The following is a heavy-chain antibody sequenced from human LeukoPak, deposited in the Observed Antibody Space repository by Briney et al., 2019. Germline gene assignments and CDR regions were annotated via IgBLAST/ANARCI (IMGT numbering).Heavy chain of an antibody. Sequence: GGSLRLSCAASGFTVSSNYMSWVRQAPGKGLEWVAVISYDGSNKYYADSVKGRFTISRDNSKNTLYLQMNSLRAEDTAVYYCARGGLSTRPDAFDIWGQGTMVTVSS. CDR3: ARGGLSTRPDAFDI. V-gene: IGHV3-30-3*01. CDR1: GFTVSSNY. J-gene: IGHJ3*02. CDR2: ISYDGSNK.